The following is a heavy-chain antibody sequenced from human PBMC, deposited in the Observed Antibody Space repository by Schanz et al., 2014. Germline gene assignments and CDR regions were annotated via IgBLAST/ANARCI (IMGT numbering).Heavy chain of an antibody. V-gene: IGHV1-8*01. Sequence: HVQLAQSGAEVKKPGPSARVTCKASGYSFTTYDAYWVRLATVLGLEWIVWMNPTTGNRAYAQNFRGRVAMSSDTSLKTDYMEITDLNIQYAGLYYCAIHYGDRPSWGQGTLIAVSS. J-gene: IGHJ1*01. D-gene: IGHD4-17*01. CDR1: GYSFTTYD. CDR2: MNPTTGNR. CDR3: AIHYGDRPS.